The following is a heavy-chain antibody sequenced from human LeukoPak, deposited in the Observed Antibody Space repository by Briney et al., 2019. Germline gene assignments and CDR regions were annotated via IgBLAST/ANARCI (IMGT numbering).Heavy chain of an antibody. CDR1: GFTFSSYS. CDR2: ISGSGSNT. Sequence: PGGSLRLSCAASGFTFSSYSMNWVRQAPGKGLEWVSVISGSGSNTHYADSVKGRFTISRDNSKNTLFLQMNSLRAEDTAVYYCAKGSKVADYCGQGTLVTVSS. CDR3: AKGSKVADY. V-gene: IGHV3-23*01. J-gene: IGHJ4*02.